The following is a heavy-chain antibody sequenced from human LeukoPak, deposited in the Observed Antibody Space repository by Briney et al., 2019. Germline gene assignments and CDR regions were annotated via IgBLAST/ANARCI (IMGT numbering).Heavy chain of an antibody. Sequence: AGGSLRLSCAASGFMFSDYAMSWVRQIPGKAPEWVATIGRIRDQNTYYADSVKGRFTISRDNSENVVYLQMDRLRAEDGAIYFCSKDRRRYYFSSSGYFFDSWGQGSLVTVSS. D-gene: IGHD3-22*01. V-gene: IGHV3-23*01. J-gene: IGHJ5*01. CDR3: SKDRRRYYFSSSGYFFDS. CDR2: IGRIRDQNT. CDR1: GFMFSDYA.